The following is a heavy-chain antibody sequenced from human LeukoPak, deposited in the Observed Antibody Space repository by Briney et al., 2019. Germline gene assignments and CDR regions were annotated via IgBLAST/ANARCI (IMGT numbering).Heavy chain of an antibody. CDR1: GGSISSYY. V-gene: IGHV4-59*01. J-gene: IGHJ4*02. D-gene: IGHD6-13*01. CDR2: IYYSGST. CDR3: ARWSPRDLAAASP. Sequence: SETLSLTCTVSGGSISSYYWSWIRQPPGKGLEWIGYIYYSGSTNYNPSLKSRVTISVDTSKNQFSLKLSSVTAADTAVYYCARWSPRDLAAASPWGQGTLVTVSS.